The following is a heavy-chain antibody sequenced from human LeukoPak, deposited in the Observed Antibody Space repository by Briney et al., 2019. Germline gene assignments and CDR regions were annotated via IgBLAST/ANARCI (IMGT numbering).Heavy chain of an antibody. J-gene: IGHJ4*02. CDR2: IIPIFGTA. D-gene: IGHD2-15*01. CDR3: ARVHLADCSGGSCYSGLDY. Sequence: GASVKVSCKASGGTFSSYAISWVRQAPGQGLEWMGGIIPIFGTANYAQKFQGRVTITADESTSTDYMELSSLRSEDTAVYYCARVHLADCSGGSCYSGLDYWGQGTLVTVSS. CDR1: GGTFSSYA. V-gene: IGHV1-69*13.